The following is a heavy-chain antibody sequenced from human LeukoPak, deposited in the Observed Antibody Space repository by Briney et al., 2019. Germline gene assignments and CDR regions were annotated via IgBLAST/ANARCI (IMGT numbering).Heavy chain of an antibody. Sequence: GESLKISCKGSGYSFSNHWIGWVRQMPGKGLEWMGIIYPGDSDTRYSPSFQGQVTISADKSISTAYLQWSSLKASDTAMYYCARVGYSGYDWEGCRYWGQGTLVTVSS. CDR1: GYSFSNHW. J-gene: IGHJ4*02. CDR2: IYPGDSDT. D-gene: IGHD5-12*01. CDR3: ARVGYSGYDWEGCRY. V-gene: IGHV5-51*01.